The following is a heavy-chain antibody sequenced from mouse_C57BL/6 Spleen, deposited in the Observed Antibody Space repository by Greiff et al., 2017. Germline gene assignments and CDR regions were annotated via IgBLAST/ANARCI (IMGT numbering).Heavy chain of an antibody. D-gene: IGHD1-1*01. CDR1: GYTFTDYE. CDR3: TRDYYGSASGY. J-gene: IGHJ2*01. V-gene: IGHV1-15*01. Sequence: QVQLQQSGAELVRPGASVTLSCKASGYTFTDYEMHWVKQTPVHGLEWIGAIDPETGGTAYKQKFKGKAILTADKSSSTAYMELRSLTSEDSAVYYCTRDYYGSASGYWGQGTTLTVSS. CDR2: IDPETGGT.